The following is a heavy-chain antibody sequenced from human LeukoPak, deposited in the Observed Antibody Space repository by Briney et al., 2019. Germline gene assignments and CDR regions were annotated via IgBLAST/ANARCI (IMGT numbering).Heavy chain of an antibody. D-gene: IGHD2-15*01. Sequence: GGSLRLSCAGSGFTFDEHAMHWVRQAPGKGLEWVSGISWNSGSIAYADSVKGRFTISRDNAKNLLFLQMSSLRAADTALYYCVKGHCSSSSCFPNYYYYMDVWGTGTTVTVSS. CDR2: ISWNSGSI. CDR1: GFTFDEHA. V-gene: IGHV3-9*01. CDR3: VKGHCSSSSCFPNYYYYMDV. J-gene: IGHJ6*03.